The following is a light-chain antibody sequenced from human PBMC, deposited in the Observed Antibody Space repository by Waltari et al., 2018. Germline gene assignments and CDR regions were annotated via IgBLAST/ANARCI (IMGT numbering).Light chain of an antibody. CDR2: LVS. Sequence: DIVMTQSPLSLSVTPGAPASISCRSSQGLLHGSGNTFLDWYLQKPGRSPQLLIYLVSNRAPGVPDRFSGSVSGTDFTLRISRVDAEDVGVYFCMQARQTPWTFGQGTKVEIK. J-gene: IGKJ1*01. CDR3: MQARQTPWT. V-gene: IGKV2-28*01. CDR1: QGLLHGSGNTF.